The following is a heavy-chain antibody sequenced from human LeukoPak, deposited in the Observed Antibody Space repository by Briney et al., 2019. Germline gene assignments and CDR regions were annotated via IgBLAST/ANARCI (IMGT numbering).Heavy chain of an antibody. CDR3: AKDRDLNFDY. Sequence: GGSLRLSCATSGFSFTDYPMNWVRQAPGKGLEWISNIRTTAEGAKYAYYADSVKGRVTISRDDGKNTLSLQMNSLRAEDTAVYYCAKDRDLNFDYWGQGTLVTVSS. CDR1: GFSFTDYP. V-gene: IGHV3-48*01. D-gene: IGHD3-10*01. J-gene: IGHJ4*02. CDR2: IRTTAEGAKYA.